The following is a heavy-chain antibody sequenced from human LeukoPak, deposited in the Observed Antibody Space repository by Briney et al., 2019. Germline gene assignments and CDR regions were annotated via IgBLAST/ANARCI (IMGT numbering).Heavy chain of an antibody. D-gene: IGHD2-8*01. Sequence: PGRSLRLSCAASGFTFDDYAMHWVRQAPGKGLEWVSIINSRATDIYYGDSVRGRFIISRDNARKALYLQMNSLRAEDTAVYYCAREGVLYPIRGFYYFAMDVWGQGTTVIVSS. CDR1: GFTFDDYA. CDR2: INSRATDI. CDR3: AREGVLYPIRGFYYFAMDV. J-gene: IGHJ6*02. V-gene: IGHV3-48*03.